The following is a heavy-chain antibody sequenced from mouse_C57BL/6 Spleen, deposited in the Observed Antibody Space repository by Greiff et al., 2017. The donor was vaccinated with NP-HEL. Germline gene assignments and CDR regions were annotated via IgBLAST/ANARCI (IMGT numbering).Heavy chain of an antibody. CDR3: ARYYYGSSLYAMDY. CDR1: GYTFTSYG. J-gene: IGHJ4*01. CDR2: IYPRSGNT. V-gene: IGHV1-81*01. Sequence: VKVVESGAELARPGASVKLSCKASGYTFTSYGISWVKQRTGQGLEWIGEIYPRSGNTYYNEKFKGKATLTADKSSSTAYMELRSLTSEDSAVYFCARYYYGSSLYAMDYWGQGTSVTVSS. D-gene: IGHD1-1*01.